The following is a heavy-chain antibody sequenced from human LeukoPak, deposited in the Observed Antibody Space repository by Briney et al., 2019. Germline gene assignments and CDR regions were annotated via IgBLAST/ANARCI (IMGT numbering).Heavy chain of an antibody. CDR1: GFTFSNAW. CDR2: IKSKTGGGTT. V-gene: IGHV3-15*01. Sequence: PGGSLRLSCTASGFTFSNAWMSWVRQAPGKGLEWVGRIKSKTGGGTTDYAAPVKGRFTISRDDSKNTLYLQMNSLKTEDTAVYYCTTDAGMVRGVIINAFDIWGQGTMVTVSS. D-gene: IGHD3-10*01. CDR3: TTDAGMVRGVIINAFDI. J-gene: IGHJ3*02.